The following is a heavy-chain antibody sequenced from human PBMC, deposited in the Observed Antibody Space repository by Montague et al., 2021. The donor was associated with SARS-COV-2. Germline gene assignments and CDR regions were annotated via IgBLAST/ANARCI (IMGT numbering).Heavy chain of an antibody. CDR3: ARDVSTETYIFDH. CDR1: GGSLNGYF. J-gene: IGHJ4*01. CDR2: VHFSGST. D-gene: IGHD2-2*02. Sequence: SETLSLTCTVSGGSLNGYFWSWIRQPPGKTLEWLGYVHFSGSTNYNPSLKSRVDISVDTSKSQLSLRLASVTAADTAVYFCARDVSTETYIFDHWGHGVLVTVSS. V-gene: IGHV4-59*01.